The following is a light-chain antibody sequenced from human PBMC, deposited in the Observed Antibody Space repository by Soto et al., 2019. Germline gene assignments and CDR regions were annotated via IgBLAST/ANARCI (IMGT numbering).Light chain of an antibody. CDR1: SSNIGSNT. Sequence: QSVLTQPPSASGTPGQRVTISCSGSSSNIGSNTVNWYQQLPGTAPKLLIYNNNQRPSGVPDRFSGSKSGTSASLAISGLQPEDEADDYCAAWDDSLNGFVFGTGTKVTVL. CDR3: AAWDDSLNGFV. J-gene: IGLJ1*01. V-gene: IGLV1-44*01. CDR2: NNN.